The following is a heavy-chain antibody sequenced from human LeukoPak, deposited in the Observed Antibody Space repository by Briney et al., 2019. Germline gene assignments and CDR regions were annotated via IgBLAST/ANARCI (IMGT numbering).Heavy chain of an antibody. CDR3: ATGWFGEFFEVRIDY. J-gene: IGHJ4*02. CDR1: GFTFSSYA. D-gene: IGHD3-10*01. V-gene: IGHV3-30*09. Sequence: GGSLRLSCAASGFTFSSYAMHWVRQAPGKGLEGVEVISYDGSNKYYADSVNRRLVISMDNSQNTLYLQMDSLRAEDTALYYCATGWFGEFFEVRIDYWGQGTLVTVSS. CDR2: ISYDGSNK.